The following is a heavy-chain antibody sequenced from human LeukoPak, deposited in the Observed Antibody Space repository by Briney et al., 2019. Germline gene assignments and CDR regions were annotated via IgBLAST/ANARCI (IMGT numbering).Heavy chain of an antibody. Sequence: PGGSLRLSCAASGFTFSSYAMSWVRQAQGKGLEWVSAISGSGGSTYYADSVKGRFTISRDNSKNTLYLQMNSLRAEDTAVYYCAKDRRGSSTSCYSWGQGTLVTVSS. CDR3: AKDRRGSSTSCYS. D-gene: IGHD2-2*02. CDR1: GFTFSSYA. J-gene: IGHJ4*02. V-gene: IGHV3-23*01. CDR2: ISGSGGST.